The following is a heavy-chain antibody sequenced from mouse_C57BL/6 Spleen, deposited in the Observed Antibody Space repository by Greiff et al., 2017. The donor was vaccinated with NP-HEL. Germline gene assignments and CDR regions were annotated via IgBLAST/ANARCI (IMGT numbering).Heavy chain of an antibody. V-gene: IGHV1-55*01. CDR2: IYPGSGST. Sequence: QVQLKQPGAELVKPGASVKMSCKASGYTFTSYWITWVKQRPGQGLEWIGDIYPGSGSTNYNEKFKSKATLTVDTSSSTAYMQLSSLTSEDSAVYYCARSTMITRAFAYWGQGTLVTVSA. D-gene: IGHD2-4*01. J-gene: IGHJ3*01. CDR1: GYTFTSYW. CDR3: ARSTMITRAFAY.